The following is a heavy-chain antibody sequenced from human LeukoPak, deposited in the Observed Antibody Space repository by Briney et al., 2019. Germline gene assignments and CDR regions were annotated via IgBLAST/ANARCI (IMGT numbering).Heavy chain of an antibody. CDR2: INQHGSET. Sequence: GESLRISCKGSGYSFTSYWIGWVRQMPGKGLEWVANINQHGSETYYVDSVKGRFIISRDNAKNSLFLQMDSLTGEDTAVYYCSRGGLYRYSGTSGDYWGQGTLVTVSS. D-gene: IGHD1-26*01. J-gene: IGHJ4*02. CDR1: GYSFTSYW. CDR3: SRGGLYRYSGTSGDY. V-gene: IGHV3-7*02.